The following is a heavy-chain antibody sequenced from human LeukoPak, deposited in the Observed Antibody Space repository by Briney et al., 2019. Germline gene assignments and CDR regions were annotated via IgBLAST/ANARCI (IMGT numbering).Heavy chain of an antibody. CDR2: MDPNSGNT. CDR3: ARGNLWLAALDY. CDR1: AYTFTSYD. J-gene: IGHJ4*02. V-gene: IGHV1-8*02. Sequence: ASVKVSCKASAYTFTSYDINWVRQTTGQGREWTGWMDPNSGNTDYAQRFQGRVTITRNTSISTAYMELSSLRSEDTAVYYCARGNLWLAALDYWGQGTLVTVSS. D-gene: IGHD6-19*01.